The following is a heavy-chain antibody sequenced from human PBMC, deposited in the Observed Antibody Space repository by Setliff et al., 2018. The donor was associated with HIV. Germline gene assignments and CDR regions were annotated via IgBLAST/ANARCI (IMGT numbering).Heavy chain of an antibody. CDR3: VRTIYEWGAFDI. D-gene: IGHD2-8*01. Sequence: GASVKVSCKASGYTFTNSDINWVRQATGQGLEWMGIINTSGDNKDYAQKFQGRLTMTKDTSTSTVYMQLSSLRSEDTAVYYCVRTIYEWGAFDIWGQGTMVTVSS. CDR1: GYTFTNSD. J-gene: IGHJ3*02. CDR2: INTSGDNK. V-gene: IGHV1-46*01.